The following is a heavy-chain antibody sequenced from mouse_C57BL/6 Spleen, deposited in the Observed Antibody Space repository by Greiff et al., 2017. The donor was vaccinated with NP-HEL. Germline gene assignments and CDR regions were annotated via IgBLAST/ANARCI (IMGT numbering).Heavy chain of an antibody. V-gene: IGHV1-15*01. CDR1: GYTFTDYE. Sequence: QVQLQQSGAELVRPGASVTLSCKASGYTFTDYEMPWVKQTPVHGLEWIGAIDPETGGTAYNQKFKGKAILTADKSSSTAYMELRSLTSEDSAVYYCTRSVLRGLDYWGQGTTLTVSS. CDR2: IDPETGGT. J-gene: IGHJ2*01. CDR3: TRSVLRGLDY. D-gene: IGHD1-1*01.